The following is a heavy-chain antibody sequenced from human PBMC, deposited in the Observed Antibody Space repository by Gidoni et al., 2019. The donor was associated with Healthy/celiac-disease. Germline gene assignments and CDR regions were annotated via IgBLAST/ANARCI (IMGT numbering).Heavy chain of an antibody. Sequence: QLQLQESGPGLVKPSETLSLTCTVSGGSISSSSYYWGWIRQPPGKGLEWIGSIYYSGSTYYNPSLKSRVTISVDTSKNQFSLKLSSVTAADTAVYYCARHRVGGSGVGVVTARVSFYFDYWGQGTLVTVSS. CDR2: IYYSGST. V-gene: IGHV4-39*01. J-gene: IGHJ4*02. CDR1: GGSISSSSYY. CDR3: ARHRVGGSGVGVVTARVSFYFDY. D-gene: IGHD2-21*02.